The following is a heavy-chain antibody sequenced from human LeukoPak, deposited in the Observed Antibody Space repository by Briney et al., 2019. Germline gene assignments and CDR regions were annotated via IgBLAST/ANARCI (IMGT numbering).Heavy chain of an antibody. CDR3: AKYVSAKGPPYGLDV. D-gene: IGHD2/OR15-2a*01. Sequence: QSGGSLRLSYAASEFTFSSYAMQWVRQAPGKGLEWVSGISASGGSTYYADSVKGRFTISRDNSKNTLYLQMNSLRAEDTAIYYCAKYVSAKGPPYGLDVWGQGTTVTVSS. J-gene: IGHJ6*02. CDR1: EFTFSSYA. V-gene: IGHV3-23*01. CDR2: ISASGGST.